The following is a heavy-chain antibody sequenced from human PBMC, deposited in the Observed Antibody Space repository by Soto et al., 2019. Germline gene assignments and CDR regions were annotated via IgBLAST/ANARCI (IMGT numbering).Heavy chain of an antibody. CDR1: GFSFSDYA. CDR2: ISRTVDSA. V-gene: IGHV3-23*01. J-gene: IGHJ5*01. D-gene: IGHD3-22*01. CDR3: AKGPDGSGYYHNWFDS. Sequence: EVHLLESGGALVQPGGSLTLSCAASGFSFSDYAMSWVRQAPGKGLEWVSSISRTVDSAYYADSVKGRFAISRDRSKNSLSLQMNSLRVEDTAVYYCAKGPDGSGYYHNWFDSWGQGTLITVSS.